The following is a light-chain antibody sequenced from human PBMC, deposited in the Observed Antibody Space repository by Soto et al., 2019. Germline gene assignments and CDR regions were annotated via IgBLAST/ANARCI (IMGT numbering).Light chain of an antibody. V-gene: IGKV1-39*01. CDR1: HYISTY. Sequence: DVQMTQSPASLSASVGGRVAISCRASHYISTYLNWYQQRPGKAPKLLIYAASSLQSGVPSRFSGSGSGTDFTLTISSLKREDFATYYCQQSHITKYSFGQGTKVDI. J-gene: IGKJ2*03. CDR2: AAS. CDR3: QQSHITKYS.